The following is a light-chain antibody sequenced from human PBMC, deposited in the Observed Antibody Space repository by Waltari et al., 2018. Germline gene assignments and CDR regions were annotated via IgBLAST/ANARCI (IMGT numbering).Light chain of an antibody. Sequence: QSALTQPASVSGSPGPSITISCTGTSSDVGGYNYVSWYQQHPGKAPKPMIYDVSKRPSGVSNRFSGSKSGNTASLTISGLQAEDEADYYCSSYTSSSTVVFGGGTKLTVL. J-gene: IGLJ2*01. CDR3: SSYTSSSTVV. V-gene: IGLV2-14*01. CDR2: DVS. CDR1: SSDVGGYNY.